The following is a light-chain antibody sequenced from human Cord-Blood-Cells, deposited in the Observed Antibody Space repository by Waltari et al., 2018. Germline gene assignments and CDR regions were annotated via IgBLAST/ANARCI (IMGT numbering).Light chain of an antibody. CDR1: HSVSXY. V-gene: IGKV3-11*01. J-gene: IGKJ4*01. CDR3: QXXSNWXXXVT. CDR2: XAS. Sequence: IVLXPXXATXXXSPXXRAXXXCRAXHSVSXYLAWYQQXXGQAPRLHIXXASNRATGIPARXXXSGSGTDFXLTISSLEPXDFAVYYCQXXSNWXXXVTFGXXXKXEI.